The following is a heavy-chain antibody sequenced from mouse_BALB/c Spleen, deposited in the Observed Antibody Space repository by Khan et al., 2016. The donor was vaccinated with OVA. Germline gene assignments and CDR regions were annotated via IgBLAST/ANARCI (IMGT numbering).Heavy chain of an antibody. D-gene: IGHD1-1*01. V-gene: IGHV3-2*02. Sequence: EVKLLESGPGLVKPSQSLSLTCTVTGYSITSDYAWNWIRQFPGNKLEWMGFISYSGNTNYNPSLKSRISITRDTSKNQFFLQLNSVTTEDTATYYCARVYGGDFDYWSQGTTLTVSS. CDR2: ISYSGNT. J-gene: IGHJ2*01. CDR3: ARVYGGDFDY. CDR1: GYSITSDYA.